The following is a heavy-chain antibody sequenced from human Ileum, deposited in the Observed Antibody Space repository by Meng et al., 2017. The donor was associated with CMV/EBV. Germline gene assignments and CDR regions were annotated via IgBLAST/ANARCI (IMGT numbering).Heavy chain of an antibody. D-gene: IGHD3-10*01. CDR2: INPNSGGT. CDR1: GYTFTGYY. CDR3: ARVRKSGGSGTYYNNYFFDY. J-gene: IGHJ4*02. V-gene: IGHV1-2*02. Sequence: ASVKVSCKASGYTFTGYYMHWVRQAPGQGLEWMGWINPNSGGTNYAQKFQGRVTMTRDTSISTAYMELSRLRSDDTAVYYCARVRKSGGSGTYYNNYFFDYWGQGTLVTVSS.